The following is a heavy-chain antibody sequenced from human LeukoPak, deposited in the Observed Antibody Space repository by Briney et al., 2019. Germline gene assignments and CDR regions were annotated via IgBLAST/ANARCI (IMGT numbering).Heavy chain of an antibody. CDR1: GGTFSSYA. D-gene: IGHD1-26*01. CDR2: IIPIFCRA. Sequence: ASVKVSCTASGGTFSSYAISWVRQAPGPGLEWMGGIIPIFCRANYAQKSQGRVTITADESTSAAYMELRSVGSEDTAVYYCARGLVVGATSYTGWGQGTLVTVSS. V-gene: IGHV1-69*13. J-gene: IGHJ4*02. CDR3: ARGLVVGATSYTG.